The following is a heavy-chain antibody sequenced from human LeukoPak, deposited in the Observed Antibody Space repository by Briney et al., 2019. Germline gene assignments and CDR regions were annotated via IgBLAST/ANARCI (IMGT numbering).Heavy chain of an antibody. J-gene: IGHJ4*02. Sequence: GGSQRLSCEASGFTLVDFTMSWVRQAPGKGLEWVSGIEGRSGTIYYADSMKGRFTISRDSSKNTLYLHMNSLRAEDTALYYCPRDSSVWGQGTLVTVSS. CDR2: IEGRSGTI. CDR1: GFTLVDFT. CDR3: PRDSSV. D-gene: IGHD3-10*01. V-gene: IGHV3-23*01.